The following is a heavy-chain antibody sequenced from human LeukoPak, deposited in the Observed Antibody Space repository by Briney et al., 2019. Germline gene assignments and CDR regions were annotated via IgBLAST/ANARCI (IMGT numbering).Heavy chain of an antibody. D-gene: IGHD3-3*01. CDR2: IIPIFGTA. CDR1: GGTFSSYA. Sequence: SVKVSCKASGGTFSSYAISWVRQAPGQGLEWMGGIIPIFGTANYAQKFQGRVTITTDESTSTAYMELSSLRSEDTAVYYCAQGKGYDFWRGHHDYYYYMDVWGKGTTVTVSS. J-gene: IGHJ6*03. CDR3: AQGKGYDFWRGHHDYYYYMDV. V-gene: IGHV1-69*05.